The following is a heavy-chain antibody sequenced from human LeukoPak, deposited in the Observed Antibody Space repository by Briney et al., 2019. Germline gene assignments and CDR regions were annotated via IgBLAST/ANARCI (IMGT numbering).Heavy chain of an antibody. J-gene: IGHJ6*02. V-gene: IGHV4-59*08. Sequence: SETLSLTCTVSGGSISSYYWSWIRQPPGKGLEWIGYIYYRGSTNYNPSLKSRVTISVDTSKNQFSLKLSSVTAADTAVYYCARGAHYDILTYLMDVWGQGTTVTVSS. CDR2: IYYRGST. D-gene: IGHD3-9*01. CDR3: ARGAHYDILTYLMDV. CDR1: GGSISSYY.